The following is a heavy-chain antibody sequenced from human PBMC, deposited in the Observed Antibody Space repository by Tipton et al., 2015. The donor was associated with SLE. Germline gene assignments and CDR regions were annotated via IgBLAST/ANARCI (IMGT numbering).Heavy chain of an antibody. Sequence: TLSLTCAVYGGSFSGYYWSWIRQPPGKGLEWIGEINHSGSTNYNPSLKSRVTISVDTSKNQFSLKLSSVTAADTAVYYCARDGAARGDFDYRGQGTLVTVSS. J-gene: IGHJ4*02. D-gene: IGHD6-6*01. CDR2: INHSGST. CDR3: ARDGAARGDFDY. V-gene: IGHV4-34*01. CDR1: GGSFSGYY.